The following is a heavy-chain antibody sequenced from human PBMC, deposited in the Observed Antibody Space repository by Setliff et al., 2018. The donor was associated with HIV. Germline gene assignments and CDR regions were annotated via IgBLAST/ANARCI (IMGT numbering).Heavy chain of an antibody. CDR3: ARGSPTAGDY. Sequence: GASVKVSCKASGYTFTSYDINWVRQATGQGLEWMGWMNPNSGNTGYAQNFQGRVTMTRNTSISTAYMELTSLRFEDTAVYYCARGSPTAGDYWGQGTLVTVSS. V-gene: IGHV1-8*02. CDR1: GYTFTSYD. J-gene: IGHJ4*02. CDR2: MNPNSGNT.